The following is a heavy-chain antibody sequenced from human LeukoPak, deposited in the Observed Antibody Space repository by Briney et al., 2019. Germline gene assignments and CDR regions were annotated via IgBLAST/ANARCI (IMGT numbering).Heavy chain of an antibody. V-gene: IGHV4-34*01. Sequence: SETLSLTCAVYGGSFSGYYWSWIRQPPGKGLEWIGEINHSGITNYNPSLKSRVTISVDTSKNQFSLKLSSVTAADTAVYYCARGPLYCSGGSCYYKRYNYYGMDVWGQGTTVTVSS. CDR2: INHSGIT. J-gene: IGHJ6*02. CDR3: ARGPLYCSGGSCYYKRYNYYGMDV. D-gene: IGHD2-15*01. CDR1: GGSFSGYY.